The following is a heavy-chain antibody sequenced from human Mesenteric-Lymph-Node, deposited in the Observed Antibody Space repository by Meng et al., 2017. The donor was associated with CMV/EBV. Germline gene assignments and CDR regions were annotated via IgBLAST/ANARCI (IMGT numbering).Heavy chain of an antibody. J-gene: IGHJ6*02. D-gene: IGHD3-10*01. Sequence: GESLKISCAASGFTFSTYGMHWVRQAPGKGLEWVAVIWFDGSNRYYADSVKGRFTISRDNSKNTLYLQMNSLRDEDTAVYYCAKESLAYYSGSGSYHYGMDVWGQGTTVTVSS. CDR2: IWFDGSNR. V-gene: IGHV3-33*06. CDR3: AKESLAYYSGSGSYHYGMDV. CDR1: GFTFSTYG.